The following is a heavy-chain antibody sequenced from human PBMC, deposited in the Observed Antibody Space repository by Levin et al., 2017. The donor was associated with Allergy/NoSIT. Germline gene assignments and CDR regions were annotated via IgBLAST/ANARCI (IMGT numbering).Heavy chain of an antibody. V-gene: IGHV1-46*01. J-gene: IGHJ3*02. CDR3: AREARGYEYAFDI. CDR2: INPSGGST. CDR1: GYTFTSYY. D-gene: IGHD5-12*01. Sequence: GESLKISCKASGYTFTSYYMHWVRQAPGQGLEWMGIINPSGGSTSYAQKFQGRVTMTRDTSTSTVYMELSSLRSEDTAVYYCAREARGYEYAFDIWGQGTMVTVSS.